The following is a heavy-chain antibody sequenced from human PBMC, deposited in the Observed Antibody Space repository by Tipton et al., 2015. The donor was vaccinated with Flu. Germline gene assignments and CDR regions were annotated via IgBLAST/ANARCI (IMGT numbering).Heavy chain of an antibody. CDR2: MYAGGNT. CDR1: GGSMSSFY. CDR3: ARGSGSGTEMTFYV. D-gene: IGHD3-10*01. J-gene: IGHJ4*02. V-gene: IGHV4-4*07. Sequence: TLSLTCTVSGGSMSSFYWSWIRKPAGKGLEWMGRMYAGGNTKYNPSLKSRVTMSVDTSKNQFSLRLTSVTAAGTAVYYCARGSGSGTEMTFYVWGPGTVVTVSS.